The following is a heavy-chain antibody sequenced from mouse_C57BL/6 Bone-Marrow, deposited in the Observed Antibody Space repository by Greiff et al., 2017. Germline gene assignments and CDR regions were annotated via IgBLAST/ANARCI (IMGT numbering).Heavy chain of an antibody. CDR1: GFPFSDYG. CDR2: ISNWAYSI. V-gene: IGHV5-15*01. D-gene: IGHD2-3*01. CDR3: ARHNNIVYVKAMDC. Sequence: EVKLMESGGGLVQPGGSLKLSCAASGFPFSDYGMAWVRQAPRKGPEWVAYISNWAYSIYYADTVKGRFTISRENAKNTLYLEMTSLRSEDTAMYYCARHNNIVYVKAMDCSGPGASVTVAS. J-gene: IGHJ4*01.